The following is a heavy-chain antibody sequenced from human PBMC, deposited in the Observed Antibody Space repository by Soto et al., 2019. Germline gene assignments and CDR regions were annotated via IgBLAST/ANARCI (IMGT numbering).Heavy chain of an antibody. V-gene: IGHV2-5*02. CDR3: ARTYDYIWGSYRYAYYFDY. CDR2: IYWDDDK. D-gene: IGHD3-16*02. CDR1: GFSLSTSGVG. J-gene: IGHJ4*02. Sequence: QITLKESGPTLVKPTQTLTLTCTFSGFSLSTSGVGVGWIRQPPGKALEWLALIYWDDDKRYSPSLKSRLTITKDTSKNQVVLTMTNMDPVDTATYYYARTYDYIWGSYRYAYYFDYWGQGTLVTVSS.